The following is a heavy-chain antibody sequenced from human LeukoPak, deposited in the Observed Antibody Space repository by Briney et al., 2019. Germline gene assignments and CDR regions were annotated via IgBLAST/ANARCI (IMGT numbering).Heavy chain of an antibody. CDR2: ITHSGSS. D-gene: IGHD5-18*01. CDR3: ARLGTAMVTSIDY. CDR1: GGSFSGFY. J-gene: IGHJ4*02. V-gene: IGHV4-34*01. Sequence: PSETLSLTCAVYGGSFSGFYWSWIRQPPGKGLEWIGEITHSGSSNYNPSLKSRVTISVDTSKNQFSLNLTSVTAADTAVYYCARLGTAMVTSIDYWGQRNLVTVSS.